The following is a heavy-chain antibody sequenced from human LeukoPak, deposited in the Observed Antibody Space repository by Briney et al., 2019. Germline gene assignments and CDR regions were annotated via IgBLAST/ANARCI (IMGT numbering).Heavy chain of an antibody. V-gene: IGHV3-9*01. D-gene: IGHD5-18*01. Sequence: SLRLSCAASGFTFDDYAMHWVRQAPGKGLEWVSGISYNSGSTNYAESVKGRFTISRDNAKNSLYLQMNSLTVEDTALYYCAKVGPVSSYGFGFFNYWGRGTLVTVSS. CDR3: AKVGPVSSYGFGFFNY. CDR1: GFTFDDYA. J-gene: IGHJ4*02. CDR2: ISYNSGST.